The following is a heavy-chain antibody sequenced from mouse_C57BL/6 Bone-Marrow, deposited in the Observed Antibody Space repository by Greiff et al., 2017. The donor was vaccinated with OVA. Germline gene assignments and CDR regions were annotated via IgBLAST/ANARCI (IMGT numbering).Heavy chain of an antibody. V-gene: IGHV1-77*01. J-gene: IGHJ3*01. Sequence: QVQLQQSGAELVKPGASVKISCKASGYTFTDYYINWVKQRPGQGLEWIGKIGPGSGSTYYNEKFKGKATLIADKSSSTAYMQLSSLTSEDSAVYFCAREKDDGPPAWFAYWGQGTLVTVSA. D-gene: IGHD2-3*01. CDR1: GYTFTDYY. CDR3: AREKDDGPPAWFAY. CDR2: IGPGSGST.